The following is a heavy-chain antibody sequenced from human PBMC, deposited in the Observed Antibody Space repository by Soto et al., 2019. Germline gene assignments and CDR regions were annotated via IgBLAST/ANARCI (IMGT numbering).Heavy chain of an antibody. CDR2: INPNSGGT. CDR3: ARVSRRLTNWFDP. Sequence: ASVKVSCKASGYTFTGYYMHWVRQAPGQGLEWMGWINPNSGGTNYAQKFQGRVTMTRDTSISTAYMELSRLRSDDTAVYYCARVSRRLTNWFDPWGQGTLVTVSS. CDR1: GYTFTGYY. J-gene: IGHJ5*02. V-gene: IGHV1-2*02. D-gene: IGHD2-21*01.